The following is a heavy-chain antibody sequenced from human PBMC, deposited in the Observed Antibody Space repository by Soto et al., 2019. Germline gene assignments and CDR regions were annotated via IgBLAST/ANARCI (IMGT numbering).Heavy chain of an antibody. J-gene: IGHJ6*02. Sequence: SETLSLTCSVSGGSVTLTSYYWGWIRQPPGKGLEWIGNVYYSGSTNYNPSLKSRVTISVDTSKNQFSLSLKSVTAADTAVYYCASDYSGYSADPEYYGVEVWGQGTTVTISS. V-gene: IGHV4-39*01. D-gene: IGHD3-22*01. CDR3: ASDYSGYSADPEYYGVEV. CDR2: VYYSGST. CDR1: GGSVTLTSYY.